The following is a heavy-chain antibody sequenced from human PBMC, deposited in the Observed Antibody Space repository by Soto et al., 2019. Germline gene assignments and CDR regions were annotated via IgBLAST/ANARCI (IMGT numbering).Heavy chain of an antibody. CDR1: GGSISSYY. V-gene: IGHV4-59*01. J-gene: IGHJ6*03. CDR2: IYYSGST. CDR3: ARERVVFRSGYSTGNYMDV. Sequence: QVQLQESGPGLVKPSETLSLTCTVSGGSISSYYWSWIRQPPGKGLEWIGYIYYSGSTKYNPSLKSRVTISVDTSKNQFSLNLSSVTAADTAVYYCARERVVFRSGYSTGNYMDVCSKGTTVTVSS. D-gene: IGHD3-3*01.